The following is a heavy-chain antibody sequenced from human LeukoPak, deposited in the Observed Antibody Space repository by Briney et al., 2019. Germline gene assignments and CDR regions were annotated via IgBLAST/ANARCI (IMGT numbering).Heavy chain of an antibody. CDR2: INPSGGST. CDR3: ARDHDIVVVVAATRSNWFDP. Sequence: ASVKVSCKASGGTFSSYAISWVRQAPGQGLEWMGIINPSGGSTSYAQKFQGRVTMTRDTSTSTVYMELSSLRSEDTAVYYCARDHDIVVVVAATRSNWFDPWGQGTLVTVSS. D-gene: IGHD2-15*01. CDR1: GGTFSSYA. V-gene: IGHV1-46*01. J-gene: IGHJ5*02.